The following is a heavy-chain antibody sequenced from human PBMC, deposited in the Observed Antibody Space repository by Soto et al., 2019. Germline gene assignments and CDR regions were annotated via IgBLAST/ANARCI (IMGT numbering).Heavy chain of an antibody. CDR3: ARGRPNDFWRAGGGAFDI. CDR2: ISAYNGNT. V-gene: IGHV1-18*01. D-gene: IGHD3-3*01. J-gene: IGHJ3*02. Sequence: QVQLVQSGAEVKKPGASVKVSCKASGYTFTSYGVSWVRQAPGQGLEWMGWISAYNGNTNYAQKLQGRVTMTTDTSTSTAYMELRSLRSDDTAVYYCARGRPNDFWRAGGGAFDIWGQGTMVTVSS. CDR1: GYTFTSYG.